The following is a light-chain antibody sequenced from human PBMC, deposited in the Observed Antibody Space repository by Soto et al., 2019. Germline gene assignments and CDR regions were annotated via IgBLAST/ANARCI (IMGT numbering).Light chain of an antibody. J-gene: IGKJ5*01. Sequence: EIVLTQSPGTLSLSPGERATLYCRASHSVSSNVAWYQHKPGQAPRLLIYGVSTRATGIPARFSGGGSGTEFTFTISSLQSGDFAVYYCQQYINWPITFGQGTRLEIK. CDR2: GVS. V-gene: IGKV3-15*01. CDR3: QQYINWPIT. CDR1: HSVSSN.